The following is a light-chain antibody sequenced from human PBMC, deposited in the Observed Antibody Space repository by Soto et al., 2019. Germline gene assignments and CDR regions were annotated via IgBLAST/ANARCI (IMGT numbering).Light chain of an antibody. CDR2: EVA. Sequence: QSVLTQPASVSGSPGQSITISCSGTSSDAGGYKYVSWYQQHPGKAPKLMMYEVANRPSGVSDRFPGSKSGNTASLTISGLLAEDQADYFCSSYTRSTTLIFGGGTTLTVL. V-gene: IGLV2-14*01. J-gene: IGLJ2*01. CDR1: SSDAGGYKY. CDR3: SSYTRSTTLI.